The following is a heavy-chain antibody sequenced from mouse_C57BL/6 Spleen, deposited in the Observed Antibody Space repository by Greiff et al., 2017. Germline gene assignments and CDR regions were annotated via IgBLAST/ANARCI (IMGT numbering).Heavy chain of an antibody. CDR3: ARRCNYAMDY. CDR2: ISSGSSPI. J-gene: IGHJ4*01. Sequence: EVQLVESGGGLVKPGGSLKLSCAASGFTFSSYGMHWVRQAPEKGLEWVAYISSGSSPIYYADTVKGRFTFSGDNANNTLFLQMTSLRSGDTAMYYCARRCNYAMDYWGQGTSVTVSS. CDR1: GFTFSSYG. V-gene: IGHV5-17*01.